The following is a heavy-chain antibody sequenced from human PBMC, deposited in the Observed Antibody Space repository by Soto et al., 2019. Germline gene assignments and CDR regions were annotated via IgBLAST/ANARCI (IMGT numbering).Heavy chain of an antibody. Sequence: GRSLRRSCAASGFTSSRYWMRCVRQAPGTGLEWVANINQDGREKYYVDSVKGRFTISRDNAKSSLYLQMNSLRAEHTPVYYCATQPQLDYWSQGVLVTIAS. CDR2: INQDGREK. V-gene: IGHV3-7*03. CDR1: GFTSSRYW. J-gene: IGHJ4*02. D-gene: IGHD6-13*01. CDR3: ATQPQLDY.